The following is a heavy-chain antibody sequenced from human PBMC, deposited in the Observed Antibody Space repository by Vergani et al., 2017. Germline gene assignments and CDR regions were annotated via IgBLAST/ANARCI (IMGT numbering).Heavy chain of an antibody. CDR3: ARTRGDGDYGYYYYGMDV. CDR2: ISGSGGST. Sequence: EVQLVESGGGLVKPGGSLRLSCAASGFTFSSYAMSWVRQAPGKGLEWVSAISGSGGSTYYADSVKGRFTISRDNSKNTLYLQMNSLRAEDTAVYYCARTRGDGDYGYYYYGMDVWGQGTTVTVSS. CDR1: GFTFSSYA. D-gene: IGHD4-17*01. V-gene: IGHV3-23*04. J-gene: IGHJ6*02.